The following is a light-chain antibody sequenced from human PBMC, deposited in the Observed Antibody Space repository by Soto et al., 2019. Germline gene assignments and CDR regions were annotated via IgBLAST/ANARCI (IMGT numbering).Light chain of an antibody. Sequence: EIVMTQSPATLSVSPGETATLSCRASQSVSRYLAWYQHRPGQAPRLLIYDASTRATGIPARFSGSGSGIEFTLTISGLQSEDFAVYSCQHCSDWPLFTFGQGTRLEIK. CDR1: QSVSRY. CDR3: QHCSDWPLFT. J-gene: IGKJ5*01. V-gene: IGKV3-15*01. CDR2: DAS.